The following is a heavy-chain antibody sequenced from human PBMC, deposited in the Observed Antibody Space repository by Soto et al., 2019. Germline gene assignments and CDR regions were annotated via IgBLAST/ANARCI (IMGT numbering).Heavy chain of an antibody. V-gene: IGHV3-23*01. CDR2: ISGSGDSP. CDR3: AKATRGYWYFDL. D-gene: IGHD3-10*01. J-gene: IGHJ2*01. CDR1: GFIFRSYG. Sequence: GGSLRLSCAASGFIFRSYGMSWVRQAPGKGLEWVSAISGSGDSPYYADSVKGRFTVSRDNSKNTLYLQMTSLRAEDTAVYYCAKATRGYWYFDLWGRGTLVTVSS.